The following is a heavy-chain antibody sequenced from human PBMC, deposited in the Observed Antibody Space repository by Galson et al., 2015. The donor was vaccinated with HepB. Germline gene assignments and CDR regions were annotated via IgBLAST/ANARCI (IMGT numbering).Heavy chain of an antibody. CDR1: GGTFSSYA. CDR2: IIPIFGTA. D-gene: IGHD6-19*01. V-gene: IGHV1-69*13. CDR3: ACYDSGGLEGFPYYYYGMDV. J-gene: IGHJ6*02. Sequence: SVKVSCKASGGTFSSYAISWVRQAPGQGLEWMGGIIPIFGTANYAQKFQGRVTITADESTSTAYMGLSSLRSEDTAVYYCACYDSGGLEGFPYYYYGMDVWGQGTTVTVSS.